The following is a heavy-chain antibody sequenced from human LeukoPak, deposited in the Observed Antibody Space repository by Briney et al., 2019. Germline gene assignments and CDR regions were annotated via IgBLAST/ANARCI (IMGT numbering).Heavy chain of an antibody. Sequence: QPGGSLRLSCAASGFTLSSYEMNWVRQAPGKGLEWVAYISSTGSTLYYADSVKGRFTISRDNAKNSLFLQMNSLRAEDTAVYFCARGGDFYDSSGYYYSRYFQYWGQGTLVTVSS. V-gene: IGHV3-48*03. CDR2: ISSTGSTL. J-gene: IGHJ1*01. D-gene: IGHD3-22*01. CDR1: GFTLSSYE. CDR3: ARGGDFYDSSGYYYSRYFQY.